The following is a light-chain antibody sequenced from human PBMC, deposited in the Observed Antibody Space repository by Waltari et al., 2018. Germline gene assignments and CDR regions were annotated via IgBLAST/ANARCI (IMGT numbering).Light chain of an antibody. CDR1: QSVSRY. V-gene: IGKV3-11*01. Sequence: EIVLTQSPVTLSLSPGERATLSCRASQSVSRYLAWYQQKPGPAPRLLIYDTFGRAGGIPARFSGSGSGTDFTLTISSLEPEDLAVYYCLHRSNWPPLFTFGPGTKVDIK. CDR3: LHRSNWPPLFT. J-gene: IGKJ3*01. CDR2: DTF.